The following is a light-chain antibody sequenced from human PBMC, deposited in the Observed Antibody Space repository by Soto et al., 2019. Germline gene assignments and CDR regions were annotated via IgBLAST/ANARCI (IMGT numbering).Light chain of an antibody. CDR2: AAS. CDR1: QTISTY. J-gene: IGKJ2*01. V-gene: IGKV1-39*01. CDR3: QQSLGIPYT. Sequence: DIQMTQSPSALSASVGDRVTITCRASQTISTYLNWYQQKPGKAPKILIYAASTLQSQVPSRFSGSGSGTDFTLTISSLQPEDFATYYCQQSLGIPYTFGQGTSLEIK.